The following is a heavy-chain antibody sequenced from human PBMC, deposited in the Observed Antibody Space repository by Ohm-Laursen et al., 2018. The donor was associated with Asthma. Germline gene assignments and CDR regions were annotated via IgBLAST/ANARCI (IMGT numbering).Heavy chain of an antibody. J-gene: IGHJ6*02. CDR2: ISTASSFI. CDR1: GYTFSRYS. V-gene: IGHV3-21*04. Sequence: GSLRLSCAASGYTFSRYSIHWVRQIPGKGLEWVASISTASSFIYYADSVRGRFTTSRDNARNSVYLQMNSLRAEDTAVYYCARDGYYYGYFYYYGMDVWGQGSTVTVSS. D-gene: IGHD3-10*01. CDR3: ARDGYYYGYFYYYGMDV.